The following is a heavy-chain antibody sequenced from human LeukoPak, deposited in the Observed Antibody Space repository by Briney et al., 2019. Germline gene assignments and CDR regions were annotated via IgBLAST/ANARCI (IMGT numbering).Heavy chain of an antibody. CDR3: AKHLTGSKTFDY. CDR1: GFSFSNYA. Sequence: GGSLRLSCAASGFSFSNYAMSWVRQAPGKGLEWVSAIGVSGGSTYYADSVKGRFTISRDNSKNTMYVRMNSLRAEDTALYYCAKHLTGSKTFDYWGQGALVTVSS. V-gene: IGHV3-23*01. CDR2: IGVSGGST. J-gene: IGHJ4*02. D-gene: IGHD3-9*01.